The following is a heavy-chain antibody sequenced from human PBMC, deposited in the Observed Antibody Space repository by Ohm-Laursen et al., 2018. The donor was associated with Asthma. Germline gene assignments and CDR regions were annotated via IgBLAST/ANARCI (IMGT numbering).Heavy chain of an antibody. V-gene: IGHV4-31*11. CDR2: IYYSGLT. J-gene: IGHJ4*02. Sequence: SQTLSLTCAVSGDSISSGNNYWSWIRQHPGKGLEWIGYIYYSGLTYSNPSLRSRVTLSVDTSTKQFSLNLTSMTAADTAVYYCARGAFYYESTGYYFFDHWGQGALVTVSS. CDR3: ARGAFYYESTGYYFFDH. D-gene: IGHD3-22*01. CDR1: GDSISSGNNY.